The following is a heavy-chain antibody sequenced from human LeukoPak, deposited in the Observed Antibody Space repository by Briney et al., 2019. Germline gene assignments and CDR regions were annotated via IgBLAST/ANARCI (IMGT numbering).Heavy chain of an antibody. Sequence: SETLSLTCTVSGGSISSSSYYWGWIRQPPGKGLQWIGSIYYSGSTYYNPSLKSRFTISVDTSKIQLYLKLSSVTAADTDVYYCARHRKYSSSLYFDYWGQGTLVTVSS. CDR3: ARHRKYSSSLYFDY. CDR2: IYYSGST. V-gene: IGHV4-39*01. J-gene: IGHJ4*02. D-gene: IGHD6-13*01. CDR1: GGSISSSSYY.